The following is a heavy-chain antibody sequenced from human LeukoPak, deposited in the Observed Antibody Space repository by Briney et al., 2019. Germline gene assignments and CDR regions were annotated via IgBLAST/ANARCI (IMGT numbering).Heavy chain of an antibody. Sequence: SETLSLTCTVSGGSISSSSYYWGWIRQPPGKGLEWIGSIYYSGSTYYNPSLKSRVTISVDTSKNQFSLKLSSVTAADTAVYYCARVHKKAADYWGQGTLVTVSS. V-gene: IGHV4-39*07. CDR3: ARVHKKAADY. CDR1: GGSISSSSYY. CDR2: IYYSGST. J-gene: IGHJ4*02.